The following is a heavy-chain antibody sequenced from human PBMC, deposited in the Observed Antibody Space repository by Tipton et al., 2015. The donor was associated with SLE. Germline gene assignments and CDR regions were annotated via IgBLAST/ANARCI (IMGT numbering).Heavy chain of an antibody. V-gene: IGHV4-30-2*01. CDR2: IYHGGDT. J-gene: IGHJ4*02. CDR1: GGSISSGGYS. D-gene: IGHD6-19*01. CDR3: ATELFRGYTSGWGPDY. Sequence: TLSLTCAVSGGSISSGGYSWNWIRQPPGKGLEWIGYIYHGGDTFYNPSLKSRVTMSVDRSKNQFSLRLTSVTAADTAVYYCATELFRGYTSGWGPDYWGQGTLVTVSS.